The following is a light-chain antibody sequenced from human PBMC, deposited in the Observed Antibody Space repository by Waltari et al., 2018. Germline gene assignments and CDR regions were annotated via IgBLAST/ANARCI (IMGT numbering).Light chain of an antibody. CDR1: QSVSSY. V-gene: IGKV3-11*01. J-gene: IGKJ2*01. CDR3: QQRSNWPPGYT. CDR2: DAS. Sequence: EIVLTQSPATLSLSPGERATLPCRASQSVSSYLAWYQQKPGQAPRLLIYDASNRATGIPARFSGSGSGTDFTLTISSLEPEDFAVYYCQQRSNWPPGYTFGQGTKLEI.